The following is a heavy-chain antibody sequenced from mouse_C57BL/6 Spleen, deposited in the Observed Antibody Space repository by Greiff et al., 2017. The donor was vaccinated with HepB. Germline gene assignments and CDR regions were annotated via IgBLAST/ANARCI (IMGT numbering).Heavy chain of an antibody. CDR3: TADCDHY. D-gene: IGHD2-13*01. CDR1: GFTFSNYW. CDR2: IRLKSDNYAT. V-gene: IGHV6-3*01. J-gene: IGHJ2*01. Sequence: EVQVVESGGGLVQPGGSMKLSCVASGFTFSNYWMNWVRQSPEKGLEWVAQIRLKSDNYATHYAESVKGRFTISREDSKSSVYLQMNNLRAEDTGNYYCTADCDHYWGQGTTLTVSS.